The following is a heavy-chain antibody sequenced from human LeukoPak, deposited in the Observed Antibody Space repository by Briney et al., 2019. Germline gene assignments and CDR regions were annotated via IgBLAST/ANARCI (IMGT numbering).Heavy chain of an antibody. J-gene: IGHJ6*02. Sequence: ASVKVSCKASGYTFTGYYMRWVRQAPGQGLEWMGWINPNSGGTNYAQKFQGRVTMTRDTSISTAYMELSRLRSDDTAVYYCARDFWSGYGMDVWGQGTTVTVSS. CDR3: ARDFWSGYGMDV. V-gene: IGHV1-2*02. CDR1: GYTFTGYY. D-gene: IGHD3-3*01. CDR2: INPNSGGT.